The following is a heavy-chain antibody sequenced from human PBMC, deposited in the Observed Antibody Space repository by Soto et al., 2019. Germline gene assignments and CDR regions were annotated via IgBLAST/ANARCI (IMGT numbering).Heavy chain of an antibody. CDR1: GFTFDTNG. V-gene: IGHV3-23*01. D-gene: IGHD3-9*01. CDR2: ISAGGGTT. J-gene: IGHJ4*02. Sequence: EVQLLDSGGGLVQPGGSLRLSCAASGFTFDTNGMTWVRQVPGKGLEWVSAISAGGGTTYYADPVKGRFTISRDNSKNMLYLQTNRLRAEDTAVYYCAKVRRDFAWLSERDYFDYWGQGTPVTVSS. CDR3: AKVRRDFAWLSERDYFDY.